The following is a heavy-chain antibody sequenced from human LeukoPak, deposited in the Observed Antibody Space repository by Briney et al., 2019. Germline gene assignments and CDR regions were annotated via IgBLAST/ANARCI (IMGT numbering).Heavy chain of an antibody. CDR2: ISAYNGNT. V-gene: IGHV1-18*04. Sequence: ASVKVSCKASGYTFTSYGISWVRQAPGQGLEWRGWISAYNGNTNYAQKLQGRVTMTTDTSTSTAYMELRSLRSDDTAVYYCARVDCSSTSCYAYDAFDIWGQGTMVTVSS. D-gene: IGHD2-2*01. J-gene: IGHJ3*02. CDR3: ARVDCSSTSCYAYDAFDI. CDR1: GYTFTSYG.